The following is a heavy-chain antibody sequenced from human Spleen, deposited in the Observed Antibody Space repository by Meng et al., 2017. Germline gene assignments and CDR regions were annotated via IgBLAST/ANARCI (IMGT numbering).Heavy chain of an antibody. D-gene: IGHD1-1*01. V-gene: IGHV3-11*01. CDR2: ISTTGSTI. CDR3: ARDVGDTTDFYYGLDV. Sequence: GESLKISCAASGFTFDDYGMSWVRQAPGKGLEWVSYISTTGSTIYNADSVKGRFTISRDNAKNSLYLQMNSLRAEDTAVYYCARDVGDTTDFYYGLDVWGQGTTVTVSS. CDR1: GFTFDDYG. J-gene: IGHJ6*02.